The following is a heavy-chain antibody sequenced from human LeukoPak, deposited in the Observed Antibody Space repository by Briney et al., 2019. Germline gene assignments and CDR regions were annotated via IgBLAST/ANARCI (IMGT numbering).Heavy chain of an antibody. V-gene: IGHV3-33*01. CDR3: ARDPRDGAYFLDY. CDR2: MWDDGSTE. J-gene: IGHJ4*02. CDR1: GFTFTNNH. Sequence: GTSLRLSCAASGFTFTNNHIHWVRQAPGQGLEWVGVMWDDGSTEQSGDAVKGRFSISRDRSENTVYLQMDSLRVEDTAVYFCARDPRDGAYFLDYWGQGTLVTVSS. D-gene: IGHD4-17*01.